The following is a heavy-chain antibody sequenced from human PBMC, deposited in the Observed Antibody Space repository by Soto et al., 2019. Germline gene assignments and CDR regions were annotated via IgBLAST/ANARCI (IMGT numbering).Heavy chain of an antibody. CDR3: ARDAAFSYNWNYGQGGRFDY. Sequence: SVKVSCKASGGTFSSYAISWVRQAPGQGLEWMGGIIPIFGTANYAQKFQGRVTITADESTSTAYMELSSLRSEDTAVYYCARDAAFSYNWNYGQGGRFDYPGPVTLVTVSS. CDR1: GGTFSSYA. J-gene: IGHJ4*02. CDR2: IIPIFGTA. V-gene: IGHV1-69*13. D-gene: IGHD1-7*01.